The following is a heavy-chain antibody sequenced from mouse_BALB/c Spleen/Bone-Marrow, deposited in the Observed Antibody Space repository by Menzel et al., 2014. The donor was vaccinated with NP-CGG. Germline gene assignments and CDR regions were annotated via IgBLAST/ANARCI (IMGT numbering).Heavy chain of an antibody. CDR2: IRNKANGYTT. V-gene: IGHV7-3*02. CDR1: GFTFTDYY. Sequence: EVKLVESGGGLVQPGGSLRLSCATFGFTFTDYYMNWVRQPPGKALEWLGFIRNKANGYTTEYSASVKGRFTISRDNSQNILYLQMNTLRAEDSATYYCARDKGRVFFDYWGQGTTLTASS. CDR3: ARDKGRVFFDY. J-gene: IGHJ2*01.